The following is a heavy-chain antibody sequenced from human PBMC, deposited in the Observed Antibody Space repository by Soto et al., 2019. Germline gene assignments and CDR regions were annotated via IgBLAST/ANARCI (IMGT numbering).Heavy chain of an antibody. J-gene: IGHJ5*02. CDR1: GGSISSGGYS. CDR2: IYHSGST. D-gene: IGHD2-2*01. V-gene: IGHV4-30-2*01. Sequence: PSETLSLTCAVSGGSISSGGYSWSWIRQPPGKGLEWIGYIYHSGSTYYNPSLKSRVTISVDRSKNQFSLKLSSVTAADTAVYYCARVGIVVVPRSLWCDPWGQGTLVTVSS. CDR3: ARVGIVVVPRSLWCDP.